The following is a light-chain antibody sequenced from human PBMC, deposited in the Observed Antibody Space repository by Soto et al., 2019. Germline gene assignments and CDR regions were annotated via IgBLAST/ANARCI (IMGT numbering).Light chain of an antibody. V-gene: IGKV1-5*03. CDR2: KAS. CDR3: QQYKHLWT. J-gene: IGKJ1*01. Sequence: DIQMTQSPSTLSASVGDRVTITCRASQSISSWLAWYQQKPGKAPILLIYKASSLESGVPSRFSGSGSGTEFTLTISSLQPDDFATYFCQQYKHLWTFGQGTKVEIK. CDR1: QSISSW.